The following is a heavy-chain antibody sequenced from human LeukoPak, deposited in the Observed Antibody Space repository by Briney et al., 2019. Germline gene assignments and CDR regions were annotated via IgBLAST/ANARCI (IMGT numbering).Heavy chain of an antibody. Sequence: ASVKVSCKASGYTFTGYYMHWVRQAPGQGLEWMGWINPNSGGTNYAQKFQGRVTMTRDTSISTAYMELSRLRSDDTAVYYCARDLSGYCSSTSCLSYEFDYWGRGTLVTVSS. CDR3: ARDLSGYCSSTSCLSYEFDY. D-gene: IGHD2-2*01. CDR1: GYTFTGYY. V-gene: IGHV1-2*02. J-gene: IGHJ4*02. CDR2: INPNSGGT.